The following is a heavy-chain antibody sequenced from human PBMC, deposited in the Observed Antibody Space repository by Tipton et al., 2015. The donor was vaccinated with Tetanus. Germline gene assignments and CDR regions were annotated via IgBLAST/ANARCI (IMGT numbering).Heavy chain of an antibody. Sequence: SLSLSCAASGFTFSSHAMSWVRQAPGKGLECVSGISGSGGSTYYAYSVKGRFTISRDNSKNTLYLQMNSLRAEDTAVYYCAKKYCSGGSCYSMDYWGQGTLVTVSS. D-gene: IGHD2-15*01. CDR3: AKKYCSGGSCYSMDY. J-gene: IGHJ4*02. V-gene: IGHV3-23*01. CDR1: GFTFSSHA. CDR2: ISGSGGST.